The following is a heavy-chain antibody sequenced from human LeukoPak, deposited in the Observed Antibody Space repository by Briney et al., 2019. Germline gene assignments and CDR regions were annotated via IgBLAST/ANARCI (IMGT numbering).Heavy chain of an antibody. D-gene: IGHD3-10*01. Sequence: ASVTVSCKASGYPFSNYDINWVRQAPGQGLEWMGWMNPKSGNTGYGQKYQGRVTMTRVTSITTAYMELRSLRSDDTAVYYCTKASLAFGTKYFDPWGQGTLVTVSS. V-gene: IGHV1-8*01. CDR1: GYPFSNYD. J-gene: IGHJ5*02. CDR2: MNPKSGNT. CDR3: TKASLAFGTKYFDP.